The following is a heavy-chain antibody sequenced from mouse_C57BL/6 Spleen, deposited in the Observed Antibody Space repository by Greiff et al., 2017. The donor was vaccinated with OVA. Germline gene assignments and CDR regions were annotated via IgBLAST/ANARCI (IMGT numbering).Heavy chain of an antibody. Sequence: QVQLQQPGAELVMPGASVKLSCKASGYTFTSYWMHWVKQRPGQGLEWIGEIDPSDSYTNYNQKFKGKSTLTVDKSSSTAYMQRSSLTSEDSAVYYCARGGTTEGYFDYWGQGTTLTVSS. V-gene: IGHV1-69*01. CDR3: ARGGTTEGYFDY. J-gene: IGHJ2*01. CDR2: IDPSDSYT. D-gene: IGHD2-14*01. CDR1: GYTFTSYW.